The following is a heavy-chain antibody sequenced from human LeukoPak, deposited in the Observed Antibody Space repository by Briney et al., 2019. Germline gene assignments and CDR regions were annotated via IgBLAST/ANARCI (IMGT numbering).Heavy chain of an antibody. CDR1: GFTFSDYY. Sequence: PGGSLRLSCAASGFTFSDYYMSWIRQAPGKGLEWVSYISSSGSTIYYADSVKGRFTISRDNAKNSLYLQMNSLRAEDTAVYYCAGVGDGYNVEAFDIWGQGTMVTVSS. CDR3: AGVGDGYNVEAFDI. CDR2: ISSSGSTI. D-gene: IGHD5-24*01. J-gene: IGHJ3*02. V-gene: IGHV3-11*04.